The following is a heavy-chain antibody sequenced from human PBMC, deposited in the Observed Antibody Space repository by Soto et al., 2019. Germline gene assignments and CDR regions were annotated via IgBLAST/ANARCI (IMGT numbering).Heavy chain of an antibody. D-gene: IGHD2-15*01. CDR1: GGSISSSSYY. CDR3: ARLRGDCSGGSCYGMDV. J-gene: IGHJ6*02. Sequence: PSETLSLTCTVSGGSISSSSYYWGWIRQPPGKGLEWIGSIYYSGSTYYNPSLKSRVTISVDTSKNQFSLKLSSVTPADTAVYYCARLRGDCSGGSCYGMDVWGQGTTVTVSS. V-gene: IGHV4-39*01. CDR2: IYYSGST.